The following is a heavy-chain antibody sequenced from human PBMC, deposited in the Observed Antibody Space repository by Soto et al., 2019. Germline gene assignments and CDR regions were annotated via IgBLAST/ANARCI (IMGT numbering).Heavy chain of an antibody. CDR3: ARGVTGPYYYYYMDV. D-gene: IGHD2-21*02. CDR1: GGSLSGYT. J-gene: IGHJ6*03. CDR2: INHSGTT. V-gene: IGHV4-34*01. Sequence: SETLSLTCAVYGGSLSGYTWIWIRQPPGKGLEWIGEINHSGTTNHNPSLKSRVIISVDTSKNQFSLKLSSVTAADTAVYYCARGVTGPYYYYYMDVWGKGTTVTVSS.